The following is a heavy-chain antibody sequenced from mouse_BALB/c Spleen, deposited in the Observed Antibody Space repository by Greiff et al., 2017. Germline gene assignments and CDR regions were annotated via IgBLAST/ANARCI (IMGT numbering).Heavy chain of an antibody. D-gene: IGHD2-4*01. CDR3: ARSNYDYDDGYYAMDY. J-gene: IGHJ4*01. Sequence: VQLQQSGAELVRPGTSVKVSCKASGYAFTNYLIEWVKQRPGQGLEWIGVINPGSGGTNYNEKFKGKATLTADKSSSTAYMQLSSLTSDDSAVYFCARSNYDYDDGYYAMDYWGQGTSVTVSS. CDR2: INPGSGGT. CDR1: GYAFTNYL. V-gene: IGHV1-54*01.